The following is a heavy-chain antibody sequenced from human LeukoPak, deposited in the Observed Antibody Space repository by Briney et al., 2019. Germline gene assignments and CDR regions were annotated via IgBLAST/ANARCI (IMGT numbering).Heavy chain of an antibody. CDR2: TYYSGST. CDR1: GGSISSGGYY. D-gene: IGHD6-13*01. CDR3: ARRIPVAGLFDY. Sequence: SQTLSLTCTVSGGSISSGGYYWSWIRQHPGKGLEWIGYTYYSGSTYYNPSLKSRVTISLDTSKNQFSLNLNSVTAADTAVYYCARRIPVAGLFDYWGQGTLVTVSS. V-gene: IGHV4-31*03. J-gene: IGHJ4*02.